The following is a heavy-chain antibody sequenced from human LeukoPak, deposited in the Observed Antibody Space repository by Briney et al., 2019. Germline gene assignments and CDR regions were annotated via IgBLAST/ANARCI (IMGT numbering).Heavy chain of an antibody. CDR3: ARVIWFGAVFDY. CDR2: IYTSGST. CDR1: GGSISGSSYY. V-gene: IGHV4-61*02. J-gene: IGHJ4*02. Sequence: TSETLSLTCTASGGSISGSSYYWSWIRQPAGKGLEWIGRIYTSGSTNYNPSLESRVTISLDTSKNQFSLKLNSVTAADTAVYYCARVIWFGAVFDYWGQGTLVTVSS. D-gene: IGHD3-10*01.